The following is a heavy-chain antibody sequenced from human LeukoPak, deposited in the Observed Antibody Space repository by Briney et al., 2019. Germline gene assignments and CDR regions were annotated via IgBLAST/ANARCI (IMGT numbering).Heavy chain of an antibody. CDR2: ISGDSNYI. Sequence: GGSLRLSCAASGFTFSRYSMSWVRQAPGKGLEWVSSISGDSNYIYYADSVEGRFTISRDNARNSLYLQMNSLRAEDTAVYYCANHLACGSTSCPPFDYWGQGTLVTVSS. CDR1: GFTFSRYS. CDR3: ANHLACGSTSCPPFDY. J-gene: IGHJ4*02. D-gene: IGHD2-2*01. V-gene: IGHV3-21*01.